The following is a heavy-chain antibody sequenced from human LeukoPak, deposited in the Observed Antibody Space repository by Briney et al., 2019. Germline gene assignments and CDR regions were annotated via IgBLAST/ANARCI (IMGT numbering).Heavy chain of an antibody. CDR2: INPSGGST. CDR3: ARDWVTMVRGVLRPGGYYYGMDV. CDR1: GYTFTSYY. J-gene: IGHJ6*02. Sequence: ASVKVSCKASGYTFTSYYMHWVRQAPGQGLEWMGIINPSGGSTSYAQKFQGRVTMTRDTSTSTVYMGLSSLRSEDTAVYYCARDWVTMVRGVLRPGGYYYGMDVWGQGTTVTVSS. V-gene: IGHV1-46*01. D-gene: IGHD3-10*01.